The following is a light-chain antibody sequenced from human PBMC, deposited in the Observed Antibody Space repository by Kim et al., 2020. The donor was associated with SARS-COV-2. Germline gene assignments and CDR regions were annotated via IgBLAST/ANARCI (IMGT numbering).Light chain of an antibody. CDR1: QSVRSNY. CDR3: QQYGRSPYT. CDR2: GAS. Sequence: LSPGERATRSCRASQSVRSNYLAWYQQKPGRAPRLLIYGASSRATGIPDRFSGSGSGTDFTLTISRLEPEDFAVYHCQQYGRSPYTFGQGTKLEIK. J-gene: IGKJ2*01. V-gene: IGKV3-20*01.